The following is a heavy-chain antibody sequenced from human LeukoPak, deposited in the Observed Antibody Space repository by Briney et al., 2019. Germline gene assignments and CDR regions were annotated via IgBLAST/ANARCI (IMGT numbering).Heavy chain of an antibody. CDR2: IYYSGST. CDR3: ARRGAFGSDAFDI. CDR1: GGSISSYY. J-gene: IGHJ3*02. V-gene: IGHV4-59*01. Sequence: LETLSLTCTVSGGSISSYYWSWIRQPPGKGLEWIGYIYYSGSTNYNPSLKSRVTISVDTSKNQFSLKLSSVTAADTAVYYCARRGAFGSDAFDIWGQGTMVTVSS. D-gene: IGHD3-16*01.